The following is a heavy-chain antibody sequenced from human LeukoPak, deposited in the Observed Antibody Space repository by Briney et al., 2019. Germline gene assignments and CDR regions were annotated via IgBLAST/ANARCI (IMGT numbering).Heavy chain of an antibody. CDR3: ARGVPSYTYYDFWSGYYDY. J-gene: IGHJ4*02. Sequence: SQTLSLTCTVSGGSISSGGYYWSWIRQHPGKGMEWIGSIYYSGSTYYNPSLKSRVTISVDTSKNQFSLKLSSVTAADTAVYYCARGVPSYTYYDFWSGYYDYWGQGTLVTVSS. CDR2: IYYSGST. V-gene: IGHV4-31*03. CDR1: GGSISSGGYY. D-gene: IGHD3-3*01.